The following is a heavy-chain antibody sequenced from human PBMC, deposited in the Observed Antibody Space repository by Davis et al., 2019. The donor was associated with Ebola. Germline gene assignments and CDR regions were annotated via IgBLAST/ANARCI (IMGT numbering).Heavy chain of an antibody. J-gene: IGHJ4*02. CDR1: GFTFSDYY. Sequence: GGSLRLSCAGSGFTFSDYYMSWIRQAPGKGLEWVSFISGSGTTVSYADSVRGRFTISRDNSMKSVYLHMHSLRAEDTAVYYCARSSVQLERFDYWGQGTLVTVSS. CDR3: ARSSVQLERFDY. V-gene: IGHV3-11*01. CDR2: ISGSGTTV. D-gene: IGHD1-1*01.